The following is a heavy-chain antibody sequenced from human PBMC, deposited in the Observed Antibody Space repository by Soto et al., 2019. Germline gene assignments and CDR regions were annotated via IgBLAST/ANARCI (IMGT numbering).Heavy chain of an antibody. CDR1: GGSISSYY. CDR3: VRIGRTWADAFDI. D-gene: IGHD2-8*01. V-gene: IGHV4-59*01. Sequence: SETLSLTCTVSGGSISSYYWSWIRQPPGKGLEWIGYIYYSGSTNYNPSLKSRVTISVDTSKNQFSLKLSSVTAADTAVYYCVRIGRTWADAFDIWGQGTMVTVSS. J-gene: IGHJ3*02. CDR2: IYYSGST.